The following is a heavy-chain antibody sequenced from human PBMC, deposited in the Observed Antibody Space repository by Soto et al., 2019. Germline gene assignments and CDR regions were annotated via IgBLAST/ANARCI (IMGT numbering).Heavy chain of an antibody. J-gene: IGHJ6*02. CDR1: GGSVSPGMKY. Sequence: SETLSLTCTVSGGSVSPGMKYWGWVRQPPGKALEFIGYMYKTGETLLNSSLKSRVTLSMETSKNQFSLTLSSVTAADTAVYFCMKAHESGDFLGMSVWGPGTTVTSP. CDR2: MYKTGET. V-gene: IGHV4-61*01. D-gene: IGHD3-10*01. CDR3: MKAHESGDFLGMSV.